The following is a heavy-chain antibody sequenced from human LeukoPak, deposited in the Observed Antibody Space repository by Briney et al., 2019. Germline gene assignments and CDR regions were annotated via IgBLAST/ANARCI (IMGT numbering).Heavy chain of an antibody. J-gene: IGHJ4*02. CDR2: IKQDGSEK. D-gene: IGHD2-8*02. CDR3: ASLSYGPLYCYFDY. Sequence: GGSLRLSCAASGFTFSSYWMSWVRQAPGKGLEWVANIKQDGSEKYYVDSVKGRFPISRDNAKNSLYLQMNSLRAEDTAVYYCASLSYGPLYCYFDYWGQGTLVTVSS. CDR1: GFTFSSYW. V-gene: IGHV3-7*01.